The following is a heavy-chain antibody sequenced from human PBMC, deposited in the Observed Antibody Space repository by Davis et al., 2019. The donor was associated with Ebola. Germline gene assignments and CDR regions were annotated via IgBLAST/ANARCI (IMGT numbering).Heavy chain of an antibody. J-gene: IGHJ6*02. D-gene: IGHD3-16*01. Sequence: SQTPSLTCAISGHSVPSHSAARNWITQSPSRGLEWPGTTYYRSKWYNDYAVSVKSRITINPDTSKNQFSLQLNSVTPEDTAVYYCARAWGHYYGMDVWGQGTTVTVSS. CDR3: ARAWGHYYGMDV. CDR2: TYYRSKWYN. V-gene: IGHV6-1*01. CDR1: GHSVPSHSAA.